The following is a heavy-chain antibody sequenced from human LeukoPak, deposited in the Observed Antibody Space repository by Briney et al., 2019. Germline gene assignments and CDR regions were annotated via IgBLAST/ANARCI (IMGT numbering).Heavy chain of an antibody. CDR1: GGSFSGYY. V-gene: IGHV4-34*01. CDR2: INHSGST. D-gene: IGHD2-15*01. J-gene: IGHJ4*02. Sequence: WETLSLTCAVYGGSFSGYYWSWIRQPPGKGLEWVGEINHSGSTNYNPSLKRRGPISVGTSKNQFSLKLSSVTAADTAVYYCARVGDCSGGSCYDYFDYWGQGTLVTVSS. CDR3: ARVGDCSGGSCYDYFDY.